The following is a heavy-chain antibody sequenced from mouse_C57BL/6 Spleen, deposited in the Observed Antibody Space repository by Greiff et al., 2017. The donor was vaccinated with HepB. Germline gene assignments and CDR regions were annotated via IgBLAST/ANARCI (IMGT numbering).Heavy chain of an antibody. J-gene: IGHJ2*01. CDR3: ARLFDGYYVIDY. Sequence: QVQLQQPGAELVKPGASVKMSCKASGYTFTSYWITWVKQRPGQGLEWIGDIYPGSGSTNYNEKFKCKATLTVDTSSSTAYMQLSSLTSEDSAVYYCARLFDGYYVIDYWGQGTTLTVSS. CDR2: IYPGSGST. V-gene: IGHV1-55*01. CDR1: GYTFTSYW. D-gene: IGHD2-3*01.